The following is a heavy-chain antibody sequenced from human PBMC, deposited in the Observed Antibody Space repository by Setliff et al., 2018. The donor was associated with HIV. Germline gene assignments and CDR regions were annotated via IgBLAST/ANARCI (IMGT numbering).Heavy chain of an antibody. CDR1: GGSISSSSYY. CDR2: IYYRGST. Sequence: SETLSLTCTVSGGSISSSSYYWGWIRQPPGKGLEWIGSIYYRGSTNYDPSLKSRCTISVDTSKNQFSLKVSSVTAADTAVYYCARVARGGHSSRWYYFDYWGQGTLVTVSS. J-gene: IGHJ4*02. CDR3: ARVARGGHSSRWYYFDY. V-gene: IGHV4-39*07. D-gene: IGHD6-13*01.